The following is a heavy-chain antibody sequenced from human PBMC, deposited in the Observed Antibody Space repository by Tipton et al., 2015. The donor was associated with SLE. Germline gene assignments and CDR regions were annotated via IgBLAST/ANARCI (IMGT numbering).Heavy chain of an antibody. J-gene: IGHJ4*02. V-gene: IGHV4-39*01. D-gene: IGHD3-3*01. CDR2: VQYNGKT. Sequence: TLSLTCTVSRGSINKSGFYWGWIRQPPGKGLEWVGSVQYNGKTFYNPSLKSRLTMSLDTSKNQFSLRLTSVGAADTAVYYCARRRFYNFWDNWGQGALVTVSS. CDR1: RGSINKSGFY. CDR3: ARRRFYNFWDN.